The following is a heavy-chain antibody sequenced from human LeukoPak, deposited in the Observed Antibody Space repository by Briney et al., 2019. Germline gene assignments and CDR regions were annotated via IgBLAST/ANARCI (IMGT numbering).Heavy chain of an antibody. V-gene: IGHV3-21*01. Sequence: GESLKISCAASGFTFSRYSMNWVRQAPGKGLEWVSSISISSNYIYYTDSVKGRFTISRDNARNSLYLQMNGLRAEDTAVYYCARGSRFGVVERDAFDIWGQGTMVTVSS. D-gene: IGHD3-3*01. CDR1: GFTFSRYS. CDR3: ARGSRFGVVERDAFDI. J-gene: IGHJ3*02. CDR2: ISISSNYI.